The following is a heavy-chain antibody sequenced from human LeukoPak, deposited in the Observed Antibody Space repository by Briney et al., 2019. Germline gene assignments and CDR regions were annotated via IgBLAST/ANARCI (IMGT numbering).Heavy chain of an antibody. V-gene: IGHV4-30-4*01. J-gene: IGHJ6*02. D-gene: IGHD3-9*01. CDR1: GGSISSGDYY. CDR2: IYYSGST. CDR3: ARDHYDTTVHYYYGMDV. Sequence: SETLSLTCTVSGGSISSGDYYWSWIRQPPGKGLEWIGYIYYSGSTYYNPSLKSRVTISVDTSKNQFSLKLSSVTAADTAVYYCARDHYDTTVHYYYGMDVWGQGTTVTVSS.